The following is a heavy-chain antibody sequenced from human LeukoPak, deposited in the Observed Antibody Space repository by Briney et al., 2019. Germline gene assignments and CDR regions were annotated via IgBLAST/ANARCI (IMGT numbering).Heavy chain of an antibody. Sequence: PSETLSLTCTVSGGSISSSSYYWGWIRQPPGKGLEWIGGIYYSGSTYYNPSLKSRVTISVDTSKNQFSLKLSSVTAADTAVYNCVRYDSSGYYYNYFDYWGQGTLVTVSS. V-gene: IGHV4-39*01. D-gene: IGHD3-22*01. CDR3: VRYDSSGYYYNYFDY. CDR2: IYYSGST. CDR1: GGSISSSSYY. J-gene: IGHJ4*02.